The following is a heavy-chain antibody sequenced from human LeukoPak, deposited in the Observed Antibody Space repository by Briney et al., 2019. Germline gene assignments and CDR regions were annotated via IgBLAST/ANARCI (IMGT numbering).Heavy chain of an antibody. CDR3: AREGRPAASFDY. J-gene: IGHJ4*02. D-gene: IGHD2-2*01. Sequence: AGGSLRLSCAASGFTFSSYSMHWVRQAPGKGLEWVAVISYDGSNKYYADSVKGRFTISRDNSKNTLYLQMNSLRAEDTAVYYCAREGRPAASFDYWGQGTLVTVSS. CDR1: GFTFSSYS. CDR2: ISYDGSNK. V-gene: IGHV3-30-3*01.